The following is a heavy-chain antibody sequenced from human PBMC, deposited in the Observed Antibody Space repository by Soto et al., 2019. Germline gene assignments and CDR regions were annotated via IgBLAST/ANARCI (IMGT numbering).Heavy chain of an antibody. J-gene: IGHJ4*02. CDR1: GFTFSSYW. V-gene: IGHV3-74*01. CDR3: ARDHSSGSFDY. D-gene: IGHD6-19*01. Sequence: WGSLKLSCEASGFTFSSYWMHWVRQAPGKGLVWVLRTNSDGSSTNYADSVKGRFTVSRDNAKNMLYLQMNSLRAEDTAVYYCARDHSSGSFDYWGQGTLVTVSS. CDR2: TNSDGSST.